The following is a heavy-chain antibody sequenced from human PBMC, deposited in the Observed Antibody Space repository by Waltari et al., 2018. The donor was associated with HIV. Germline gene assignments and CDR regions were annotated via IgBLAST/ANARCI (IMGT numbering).Heavy chain of an antibody. CDR1: GLIFSIYG. J-gene: IGHJ4*02. D-gene: IGHD6-13*01. CDR2: IWSDGSNK. V-gene: IGHV3-33*01. Sequence: QVQLVESGGGVVQPGRSLRLSCEASGLIFSIYGMHWVRQAPGKGLGWVAVIWSDGSNKYYADSVKCRFTISRDNSKNTLYLQMNSLRAEDTAVYYCASAAGPFDNWGQGTLVTVSS. CDR3: ASAAGPFDN.